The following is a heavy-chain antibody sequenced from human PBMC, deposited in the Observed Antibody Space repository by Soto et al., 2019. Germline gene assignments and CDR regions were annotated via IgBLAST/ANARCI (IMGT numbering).Heavy chain of an antibody. D-gene: IGHD2-2*01. CDR1: GGSISSYY. J-gene: IGHJ4*01. Sequence: SETLSLTCTVSGGSISSYYWSWIRQPPGKGLEWIGYIYYSGSTNYNPSLKSRVTISVDTSKNQFSLKLSSVTAADTAVYYCASEKSEGIGEYANSFDYWGQGTPVTVSS. V-gene: IGHV4-59*08. CDR2: IYYSGST. CDR3: ASEKSEGIGEYANSFDY.